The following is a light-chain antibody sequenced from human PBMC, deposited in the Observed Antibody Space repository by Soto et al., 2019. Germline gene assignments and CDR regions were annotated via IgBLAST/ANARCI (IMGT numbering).Light chain of an antibody. CDR2: DVS. V-gene: IGLV2-14*01. J-gene: IGLJ1*01. CDR3: ASYTTSSTLV. CDR1: SSDVGAYKY. Sequence: QSVLTQPASVSGSPGQSITISCAGTSSDVGAYKYVSWYQQHPGNAPKLMIYDVSNRPSGVSNRFFGSKSGNTASLTISGLQADDEAEYYCASYTTSSTLVFGTGTKVTVL.